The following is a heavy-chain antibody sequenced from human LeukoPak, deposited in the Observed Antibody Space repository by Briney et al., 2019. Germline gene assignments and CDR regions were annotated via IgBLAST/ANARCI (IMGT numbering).Heavy chain of an antibody. CDR3: ARGGAFWSGRNWFDP. V-gene: IGHV3-48*02. Sequence: GGSLRLSCAASGFTFSSYSMNWVRQAPGKGLEWVSYISSSSSTIYYADSVKGRFTISRDNAKNSLYLQMNSLRDEDTAVYYCARGGAFWSGRNWFDPWGQGTLVTVSS. CDR2: ISSSSSTI. D-gene: IGHD3-3*01. CDR1: GFTFSSYS. J-gene: IGHJ5*02.